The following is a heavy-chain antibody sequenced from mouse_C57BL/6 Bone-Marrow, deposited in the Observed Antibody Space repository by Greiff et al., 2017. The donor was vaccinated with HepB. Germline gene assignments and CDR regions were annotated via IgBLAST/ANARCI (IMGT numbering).Heavy chain of an antibody. J-gene: IGHJ4*01. CDR3: TVGGYFAMDY. CDR1: GFTFSNYW. Sequence: EVMLVESGGGLVQPGGSMKLSCVASGFTFSNYWMNWVRQSPEKGLEWVAQIRLKSDNYATHYAESVKGRFTISRDDSKSSVYLQMNNLRAEDTGIYYCTVGGYFAMDYWGQGTSVTVSS. D-gene: IGHD1-1*02. CDR2: IRLKSDNYAT. V-gene: IGHV6-3*01.